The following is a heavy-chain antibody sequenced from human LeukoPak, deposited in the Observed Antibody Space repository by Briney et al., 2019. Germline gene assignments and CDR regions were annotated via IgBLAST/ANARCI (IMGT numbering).Heavy chain of an antibody. CDR3: ARYKISYSSGRHFDY. V-gene: IGHV1-18*01. Sequence: ASVKVSCKASGYTFTSYGISWVRQAPGQGLEWMGWISAYNGNTNYAQKFQGRVTITRDTSASTAYMELSSLRSEDTAVYYCARYKISYSSGRHFDYWGQGTLVTVSS. D-gene: IGHD6-19*01. J-gene: IGHJ4*02. CDR1: GYTFTSYG. CDR2: ISAYNGNT.